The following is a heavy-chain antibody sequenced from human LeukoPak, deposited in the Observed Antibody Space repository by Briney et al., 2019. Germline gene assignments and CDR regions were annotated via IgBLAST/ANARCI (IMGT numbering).Heavy chain of an antibody. J-gene: IGHJ6*03. CDR3: ARYPTAAAGPFHYYYMDV. V-gene: IGHV3-74*01. Sequence: GGSLRLSCAASGFTFSSYYIHWVRHAPGEGLVWVSRIKGDGSVTGYADSVKGRFTISRDNAKNTLYLQMNSLRAEDTATYYCARYPTAAAGPFHYYYMDVWGQGTTVIVSS. D-gene: IGHD6-13*01. CDR2: IKGDGSVT. CDR1: GFTFSSYY.